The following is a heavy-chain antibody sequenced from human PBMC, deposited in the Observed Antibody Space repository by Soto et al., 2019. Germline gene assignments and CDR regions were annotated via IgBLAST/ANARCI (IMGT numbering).Heavy chain of an antibody. D-gene: IGHD6-19*01. Sequence: QGQLVESGGGLVQPGGSLRLSCAASGYIFSDYYMTGIRQAPGKGLEWVSYISTSVTIISYADSVKGRFTISRDDAKYSLYLQMNSLRADDTAIYYCEIAGGSGWSLDYWGQGTLVTVSS. CDR3: EIAGGSGWSLDY. J-gene: IGHJ4*02. V-gene: IGHV3-11*01. CDR1: GYIFSDYY. CDR2: ISTSVTII.